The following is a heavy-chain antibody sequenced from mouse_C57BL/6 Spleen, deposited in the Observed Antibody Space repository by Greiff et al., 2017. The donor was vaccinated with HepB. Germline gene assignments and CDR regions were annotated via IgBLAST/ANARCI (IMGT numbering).Heavy chain of an antibody. V-gene: IGHV2-5*01. D-gene: IGHD2-3*01. CDR1: GFSLTSYG. J-gene: IGHJ3*01. CDR3: AKNGGYYEAWFAY. Sequence: QVQLQQSGPGLVQPSQSLSITCTVSGFSLTSYGVHWVRQSPGKGLEWLGVIWRGGSTDYNAAFMSRLSITKDNSKSQVFFKMNSLQADDTAIYYCAKNGGYYEAWFAYWGQGTLVTVSA. CDR2: IWRGGST.